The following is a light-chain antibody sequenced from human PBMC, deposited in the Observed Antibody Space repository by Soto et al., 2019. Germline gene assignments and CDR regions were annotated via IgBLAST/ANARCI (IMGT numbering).Light chain of an antibody. V-gene: IGKV1-5*03. Sequence: IQMTQSPSTLSAFVGDRVTITCRASQSISTWLAWYQQKPGKVPKLLIFKASSLQSGVPSRFSGSGSGTDFTLTISSLQPDDFATYYCQQYNPSSRTFGQGTKV. CDR1: QSISTW. CDR3: QQYNPSSRT. CDR2: KAS. J-gene: IGKJ1*01.